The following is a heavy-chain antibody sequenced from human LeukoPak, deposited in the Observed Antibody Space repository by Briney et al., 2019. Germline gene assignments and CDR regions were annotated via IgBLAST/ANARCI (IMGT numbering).Heavy chain of an antibody. J-gene: IGHJ4*02. CDR2: IIPIFGTA. CDR1: GGTFSSYA. CDR3: AAYCSSTSCQLSFDY. V-gene: IGHV1-69*01. D-gene: IGHD2-2*01. Sequence: SVKVSCKASGGTFSSYAISWVRQAPGQGLEGMGGIIPIFGTANYAQKFQGRVTITADESTSTAYMELSSLRSEDTAVYYCAAYCSSTSCQLSFDYWGQGTLVTVSS.